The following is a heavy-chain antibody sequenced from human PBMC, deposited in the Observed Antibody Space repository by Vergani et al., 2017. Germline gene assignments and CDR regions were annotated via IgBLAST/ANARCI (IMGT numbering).Heavy chain of an antibody. V-gene: IGHV4-39*07. CDR2: IYYSGST. Sequence: QLQLQESGPGLVKPSETLSLTWTVSGGSISSSSYYWGWIRQPPGKGLEWIGSIYYSGSTYYNPSLKSRVTISVDTSKNQFSLKLSSVTAADTAVYYCARANYYDSSGYYPASPTFDYWGQGTLVTVSS. J-gene: IGHJ4*02. CDR3: ARANYYDSSGYYPASPTFDY. CDR1: GGSISSSSYY. D-gene: IGHD3-22*01.